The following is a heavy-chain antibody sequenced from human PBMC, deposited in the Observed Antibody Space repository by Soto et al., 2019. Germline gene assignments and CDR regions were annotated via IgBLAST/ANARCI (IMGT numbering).Heavy chain of an antibody. CDR3: ARDHHRSAAGNKPFDY. Sequence: SQTLSLTCAISGDSVSSNSAAWNWIRPSPSRGLEWLGRTYYRSKWYNDYAVSVKSRITINPDTSKNQFSLQLNSVTPEDTAVYYCARDHHRSAAGNKPFDYWGQGTLVTVSS. J-gene: IGHJ4*02. CDR2: TYYRSKWYN. D-gene: IGHD6-13*01. CDR1: GDSVSSNSAA. V-gene: IGHV6-1*01.